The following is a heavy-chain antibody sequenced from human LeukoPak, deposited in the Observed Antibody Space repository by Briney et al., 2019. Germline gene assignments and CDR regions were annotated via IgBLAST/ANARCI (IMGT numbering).Heavy chain of an antibody. CDR3: ARILEWYNAGYFDY. J-gene: IGHJ4*02. D-gene: IGHD3-3*01. Sequence: SETLSLTCAVYGGSFRGYYWSWIRQPPGKGLEWIGEINHSGSTNYNPSLKSRVTISVDTSKNQFSLKLSSVTAADTGVYYCARILEWYNAGYFDYWGQGTLVTVSS. CDR2: INHSGST. V-gene: IGHV4-34*01. CDR1: GGSFRGYY.